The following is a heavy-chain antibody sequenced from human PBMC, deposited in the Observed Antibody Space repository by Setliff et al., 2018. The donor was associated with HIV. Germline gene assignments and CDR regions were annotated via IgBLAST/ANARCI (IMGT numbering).Heavy chain of an antibody. V-gene: IGHV1-8*02. CDR3: ARARTDHYDRGRRSHYYIDV. D-gene: IGHD3-22*01. Sequence: GASVKVSCKPSGYTFTNYVINWVRQAAGQGLEWMGWMNPGSRNIGYAQRLEGSVTMTWDTSISTAYMELNNVKFEDTAVYYCARARTDHYDRGRRSHYYIDVWARGATVTVSS. CDR1: GYTFTNYV. CDR2: MNPGSRNI. J-gene: IGHJ6*03.